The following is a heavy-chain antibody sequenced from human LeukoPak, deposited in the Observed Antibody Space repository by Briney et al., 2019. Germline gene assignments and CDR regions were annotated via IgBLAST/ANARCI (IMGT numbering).Heavy chain of an antibody. CDR1: GGSISSYY. J-gene: IGHJ1*01. Sequence: PSETLSLTCTVSGGSISSYYWSWIRQPPGKGLEWIGYIYYSGSTNYNPSLKSRVTISVDTSKNQFSLKLSSVTAADTAVYYCARDGRFGELSFQHWGQGTLVTVSS. D-gene: IGHD3-10*01. V-gene: IGHV4-59*01. CDR2: IYYSGST. CDR3: ARDGRFGELSFQH.